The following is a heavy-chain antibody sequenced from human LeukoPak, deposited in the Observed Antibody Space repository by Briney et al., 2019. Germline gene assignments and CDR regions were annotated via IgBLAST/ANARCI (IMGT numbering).Heavy chain of an antibody. CDR1: GGSISSGGYY. V-gene: IGHV4-31*03. CDR3: ARAVYSGNSDY. Sequence: SETLSLTCTVSGGSISSGGYYWSWIRQHPGKGLEWIGYIYYSGSTYYNPSLKSRVTISVDTSKNQFSLKLTSVTAADTAVYYCARAVYSGNSDYWGQRTLVSVSS. J-gene: IGHJ4*02. CDR2: IYYSGST. D-gene: IGHD4-23*01.